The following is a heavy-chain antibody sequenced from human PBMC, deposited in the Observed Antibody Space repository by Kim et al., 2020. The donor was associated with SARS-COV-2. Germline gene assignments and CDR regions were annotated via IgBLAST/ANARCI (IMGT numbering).Heavy chain of an antibody. CDR3: ARDLLIAVAGKRRYYYG. Sequence: GGSLRLSCAASGFTFSSYAMHWVRQAPGKGLEWVAVISYDGSNKYYADSVKGRFTISRDNSKNTLYLQMNSLRAEDTAVYYCARDLLIAVAGKRRYYYG. D-gene: IGHD6-19*01. CDR2: ISYDGSNK. CDR1: GFTFSSYA. V-gene: IGHV3-30*04. J-gene: IGHJ6*01.